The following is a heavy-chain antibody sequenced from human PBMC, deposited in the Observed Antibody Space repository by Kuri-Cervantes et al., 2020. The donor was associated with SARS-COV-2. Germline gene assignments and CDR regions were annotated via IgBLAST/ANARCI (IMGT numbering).Heavy chain of an antibody. CDR3: ARVVGYCSSTSCPLLAFDI. J-gene: IGHJ3*02. CDR1: GYTFTGYY. Sequence: ASVKVSCKASGYTFTGYYMHRVRQAPGQGLEWMGWINPNSGGTNYAQKSQGRVTMTRDTSTSTVYMELSSLRSEDTAVYYCARVVGYCSSTSCPLLAFDIWGQGTMVTVSS. D-gene: IGHD2-2*01. CDR2: INPNSGGT. V-gene: IGHV1-2*02.